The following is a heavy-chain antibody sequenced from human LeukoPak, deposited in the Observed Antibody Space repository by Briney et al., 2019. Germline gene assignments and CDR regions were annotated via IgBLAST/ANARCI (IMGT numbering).Heavy chain of an antibody. Sequence: ASVTVSCTASGYTFTGYYMHWMRQAPGQGLEWMGWINPNSGGTNYAQKFQGRVTMTRDTSISTAYMELSRLRSDDTAVYYCSSTLAARTCDYWGQGTLVTVSS. CDR3: SSTLAARTCDY. V-gene: IGHV1-2*02. J-gene: IGHJ4*02. D-gene: IGHD6-6*01. CDR1: GYTFTGYY. CDR2: INPNSGGT.